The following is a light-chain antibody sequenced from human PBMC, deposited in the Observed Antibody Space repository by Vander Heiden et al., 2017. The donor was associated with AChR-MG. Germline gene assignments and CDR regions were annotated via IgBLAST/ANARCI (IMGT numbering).Light chain of an antibody. CDR1: SSNIGAGYD. CDR3: QSYDSSLSGSV. Sequence: QSVLTQPPSVSGAPGHRVTISCTGSSSNIGAGYDVHWYHQLPGTAPKLLIYGNSNRPSGVPDRFSGSKSGTSASLAITGLQAEDEADYYCQSYDSSLSGSVFGGGTKLTVL. V-gene: IGLV1-40*01. CDR2: GNS. J-gene: IGLJ2*01.